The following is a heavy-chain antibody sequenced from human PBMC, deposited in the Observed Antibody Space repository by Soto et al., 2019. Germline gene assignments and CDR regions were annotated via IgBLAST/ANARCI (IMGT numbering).Heavy chain of an antibody. V-gene: IGHV4-4*07. J-gene: IGHJ4*02. Sequence: SETLSLTCTVSSTSLSNYYWSWIRQPAGKGLEWIGRIFPSGNTGYNPSLRGRVAMSVDTSKNQFSLKLSSVTAADTAVYYCARGSLGPDYWGPGTLVTVSS. CDR3: ARGSLGPDY. D-gene: IGHD1-26*01. CDR2: IFPSGNT. CDR1: STSLSNYY.